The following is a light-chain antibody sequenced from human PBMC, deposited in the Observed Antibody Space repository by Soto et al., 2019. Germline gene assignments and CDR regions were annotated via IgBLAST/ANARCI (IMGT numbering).Light chain of an antibody. CDR1: QGVSRK. CDR2: GAS. Sequence: DIVMTQSPATLSVAPGERVTFSCRASQGVSRKLAWYQHKPGQAPRLLISGASTGATGIPARFSGSGSGTEFTLTISSLQSDDFGTYYCQQYHTWWTFGQGTKVDIK. V-gene: IGKV3-15*01. J-gene: IGKJ1*01. CDR3: QQYHTWWT.